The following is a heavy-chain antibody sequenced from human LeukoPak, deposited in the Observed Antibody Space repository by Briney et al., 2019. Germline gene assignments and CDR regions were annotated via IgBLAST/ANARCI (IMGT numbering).Heavy chain of an antibody. D-gene: IGHD5-18*01. CDR3: AKGPEFGYSYGYFDY. Sequence: GGSLRLSCAASGFTFDDYAMHWVRQAPGKGLEWVSGISWNSGSIGYADSVKGRFTISRDNARNSPYLQMNSLRAEDTALYYCAKGPEFGYSYGYFDYWGQGTLVTVSS. V-gene: IGHV3-9*01. CDR2: ISWNSGSI. J-gene: IGHJ4*02. CDR1: GFTFDDYA.